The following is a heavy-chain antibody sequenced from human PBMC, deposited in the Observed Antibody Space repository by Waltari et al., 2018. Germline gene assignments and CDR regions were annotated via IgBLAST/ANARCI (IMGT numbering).Heavy chain of an antibody. CDR3: ARGEYNFAWGCSWDV. CDR2: LITILGKI. V-gene: IGHV1-69*05. J-gene: IGHJ6*04. CDR1: GSTPSGYS. Sequence: QVHLVQSGAEVKKTGSSVKVSCNAAGSTPSGYSIARGRQAPGQGLEWVGGLITILGKIDLAQKFQGIVSITTDESTDTAYMELSSLTNEDTGVYYCARGEYNFAWGCSWDVWGKGTTVTVSS. D-gene: IGHD3-16*01.